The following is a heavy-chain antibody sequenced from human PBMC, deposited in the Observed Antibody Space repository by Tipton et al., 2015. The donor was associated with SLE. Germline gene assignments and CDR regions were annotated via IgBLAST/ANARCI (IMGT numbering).Heavy chain of an antibody. CDR1: GGSISSHY. J-gene: IGHJ5*02. CDR3: ARGHSSSWHEGWFDP. Sequence: TLSLTCTVSGGSISSHYWSWIRQPPGKGLEWIGYIYYSGSTNYNPSLKSRVTISVDTSKNQFSLKLSSVTAADTAVYYWARGHSSSWHEGWFDPWAQGTLVTVSS. V-gene: IGHV4-59*11. D-gene: IGHD6-13*01. CDR2: IYYSGST.